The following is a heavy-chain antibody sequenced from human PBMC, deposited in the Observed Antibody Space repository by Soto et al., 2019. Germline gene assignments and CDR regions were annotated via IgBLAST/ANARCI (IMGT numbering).Heavy chain of an antibody. Sequence: EVQLVESGGGLVKPGGSLRLSCAASGFTFSSYSMNWVRQAPGKGLEWVSSISSSSSYIYYADSVKGRFTITRNNAKNYRYLQINSLRAEDTAVYYCARDYGSGSVGFYYYYYMDVWGKGTTVTVSS. CDR1: GFTFSSYS. J-gene: IGHJ6*03. CDR2: ISSSSSYI. CDR3: ARDYGSGSVGFYYYYYMDV. V-gene: IGHV3-21*01. D-gene: IGHD3-10*01.